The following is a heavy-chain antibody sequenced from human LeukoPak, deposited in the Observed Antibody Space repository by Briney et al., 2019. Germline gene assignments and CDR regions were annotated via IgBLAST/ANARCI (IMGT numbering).Heavy chain of an antibody. V-gene: IGHV3-9*01. J-gene: IGHJ6*02. D-gene: IGHD3-10*01. CDR1: GFTFDDYA. CDR3: ARDQIGSSYYYGSGSYYHKYYYYYYGMDV. CDR2: ISWNSGSI. Sequence: GGSLRLSCAASGFTFDDYAMHWVRQAPGKGLEWVSGISWNSGSIGYADSVKGRFTISRDNSKNTLYLRMNSLRAEDTAVYYCARDQIGSSYYYGSGSYYHKYYYYYYGMDVWGQGTTVTVSS.